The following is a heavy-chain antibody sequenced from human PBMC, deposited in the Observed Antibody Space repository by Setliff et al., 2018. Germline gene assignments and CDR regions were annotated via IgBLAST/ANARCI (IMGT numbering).Heavy chain of an antibody. CDR2: VSASGST. CDR3: ARERTIFGILVISGWFDP. V-gene: IGHV4-4*07. CDR1: GASISDYY. D-gene: IGHD3-3*01. J-gene: IGHJ5*02. Sequence: SETLSLTCTVSGASISDYYWTWIRQPAGKELEWIGRVSASGSTTYNPSLKSRVTMSVDTSRNQISLNLTSVTAADTAMYYCARERTIFGILVISGWFDPWGREPWSPSP.